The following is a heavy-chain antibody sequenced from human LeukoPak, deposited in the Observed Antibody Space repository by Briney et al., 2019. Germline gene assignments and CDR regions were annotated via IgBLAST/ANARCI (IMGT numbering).Heavy chain of an antibody. V-gene: IGHV1-69*13. J-gene: IGHJ3*02. D-gene: IGHD2-2*01. CDR1: GGTFSSYA. CDR2: IIPIFGTA. CDR3: ARDRYAYQLLQGAHDAFDI. Sequence: SVKVSCKASGGTFSSYAISWVRQAPGQGLEWMGGIIPIFGTANYAQKFQGRATITADESTSTAYMELSSLRSEDTAVYYCARDRYAYQLLQGAHDAFDIWGQGTMVTVSS.